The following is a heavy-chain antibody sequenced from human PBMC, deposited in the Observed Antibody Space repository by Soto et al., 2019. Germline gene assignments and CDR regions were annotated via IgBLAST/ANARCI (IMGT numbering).Heavy chain of an antibody. J-gene: IGHJ6*02. Sequence: QVQLQESGPGLVKPSETLSLTCTVSGGSISSYYWSWIRQPAGKGLEWIGRIYTSGSTNYNPSLKSRGTMSVDTTKNQFFLKLSSVTAADTAVYYCARETGDYGIYYYYYGMDVWGQGTTVTVSS. CDR2: IYTSGST. CDR1: GGSISSYY. D-gene: IGHD4-17*01. CDR3: ARETGDYGIYYYYYGMDV. V-gene: IGHV4-4*07.